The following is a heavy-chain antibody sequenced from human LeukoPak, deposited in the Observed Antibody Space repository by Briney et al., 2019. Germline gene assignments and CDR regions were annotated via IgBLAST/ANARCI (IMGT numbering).Heavy chain of an antibody. CDR3: AKSQDGGRLFHFDY. CDR1: GFTFSSYA. J-gene: IGHJ4*02. V-gene: IGHV3-23*01. D-gene: IGHD1-26*01. Sequence: SGGSLILSCAASGFTFSSYAMSWVRQAPGKGLEWVSAISGSGGSTYYADSVKGRLTISRDNSKNTLYLQMNSLRAEDTAVYFCAKSQDGGRLFHFDYWGQGTLVTVSS. CDR2: ISGSGGST.